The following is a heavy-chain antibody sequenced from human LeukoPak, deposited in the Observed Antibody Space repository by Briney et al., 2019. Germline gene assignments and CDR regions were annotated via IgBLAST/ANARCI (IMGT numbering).Heavy chain of an antibody. V-gene: IGHV1-2*02. Sequence: ASVKVSCKASGYTFTSYYMHWVRQAPGQGLEWMGWINPNSGGTNYAQKFQGRVTVTRDTSISTAYMELSRLRSDDTAVYYCARDVVGRDSSGYYYGPHAFDIWGQGTMVTVSS. CDR1: GYTFTSYY. CDR2: INPNSGGT. D-gene: IGHD3-22*01. J-gene: IGHJ3*02. CDR3: ARDVVGRDSSGYYYGPHAFDI.